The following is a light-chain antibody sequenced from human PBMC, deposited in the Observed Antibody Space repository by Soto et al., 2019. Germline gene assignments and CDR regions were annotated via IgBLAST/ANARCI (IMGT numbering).Light chain of an antibody. Sequence: QAVVTQPPSVSGAPGQRVTISCTGSSSNIGAGYDVHWYQQLPGTAPKLLIFGNINRPSGVPDRFSGSKSGTSASLAITGLQAEDEADYFCQSYDISLSASVFGGGTKLTVL. CDR2: GNI. J-gene: IGLJ2*01. CDR1: SSNIGAGYD. CDR3: QSYDISLSASV. V-gene: IGLV1-40*01.